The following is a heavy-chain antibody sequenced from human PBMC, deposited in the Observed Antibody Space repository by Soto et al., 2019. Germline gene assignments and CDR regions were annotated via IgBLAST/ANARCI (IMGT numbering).Heavy chain of an antibody. CDR1: ADSVSRNSAA. CDR3: ARGKTVAVAGTVPFYYYYYGMDV. D-gene: IGHD6-19*01. J-gene: IGHJ6*01. Sequence: SQTLSLTCAISADSVSRNSAAWNWIRQSPSRGLEWLGRTYYRSKWYNDYAVSVKSRITINPDTSKNQFSLQLNSVTPEDTAVYYCARGKTVAVAGTVPFYYYYYGMDV. CDR2: TYYRSKWYN. V-gene: IGHV6-1*01.